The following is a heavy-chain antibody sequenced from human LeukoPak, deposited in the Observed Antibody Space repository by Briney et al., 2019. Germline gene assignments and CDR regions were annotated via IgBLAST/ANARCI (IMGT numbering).Heavy chain of an antibody. V-gene: IGHV3-23*01. CDR2: ISGSGGST. Sequence: GGSLRLSCAASGFTFSSYAMSWVRQAPGKGLEWVSAISGSGGSTYYADSVKGRFTISRDNSKNTLYLQMNSLRAEDTAVYYCAKDSGDIVVVPAAFDCWGQGTLVTVSS. J-gene: IGHJ4*02. CDR1: GFTFSSYA. D-gene: IGHD2-2*01. CDR3: AKDSGDIVVVPAAFDC.